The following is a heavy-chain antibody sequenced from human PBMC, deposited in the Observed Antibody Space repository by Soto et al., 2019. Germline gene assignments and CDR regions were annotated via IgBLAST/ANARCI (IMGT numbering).Heavy chain of an antibody. CDR3: GRLEGLATISYYFDY. J-gene: IGHJ4*02. CDR2: IYYSGSI. V-gene: IGHV4-39*01. Sequence: PSETLSLTCTVSGGSISSSSYYWGRIRQPPGKGPEWAGRIYYSGSIYYNPSLESRVTISVDKSKNQFSLKLMSLSAADTAVYYCGRLEGLATISYYFDYWGQGALVT. CDR1: GGSISSSSYY. D-gene: IGHD3-9*01.